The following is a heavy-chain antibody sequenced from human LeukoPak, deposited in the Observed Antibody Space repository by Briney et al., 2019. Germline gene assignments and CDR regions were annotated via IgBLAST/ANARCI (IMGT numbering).Heavy chain of an antibody. CDR3: ARDLGGATAFDY. V-gene: IGHV1-18*01. CDR2: ISAYNGNT. CDR1: GYTFTSYG. D-gene: IGHD1-26*01. J-gene: IGHJ4*02. Sequence: GASVKVSCKASGYTFTSYGISWGRQAPGQGLEWMGWISAYNGNTNYAQKLQGRVTMTTDTSTSTAYVELRSLRSDDTAVYYCARDLGGATAFDYWGQGTLVTVSS.